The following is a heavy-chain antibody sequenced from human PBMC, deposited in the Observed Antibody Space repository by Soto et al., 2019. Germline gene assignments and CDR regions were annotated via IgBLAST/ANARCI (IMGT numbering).Heavy chain of an antibody. V-gene: IGHV3-7*03. J-gene: IGHJ4*02. Sequence: GGSLRLSCAASGFTFSSYWMSWVRQAPGKGLEWVANIKQDGSEKYYVDSVKGRFTIPRDNAKNSLYLQMNSLRAEDTAVYYCARGAQIAAAGTFGYWGQGTLVTVSS. CDR1: GFTFSSYW. D-gene: IGHD6-13*01. CDR2: IKQDGSEK. CDR3: ARGAQIAAAGTFGY.